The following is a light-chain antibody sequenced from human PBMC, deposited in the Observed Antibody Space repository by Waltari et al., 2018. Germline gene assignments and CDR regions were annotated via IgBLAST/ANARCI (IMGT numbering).Light chain of an antibody. Sequence: DVVMTQTPLSLSVTLGQPASFPCRSSQDLLSDDGKTYLFWFLQKPGQSPQPLMYEVSSRFSGVPERFSGSGSGTEFTLTISRVEAEDVGVYYCMQAINLYSFGQGTKLEIK. CDR1: QDLLSDDGKTY. CDR3: MQAINLYS. V-gene: IGKV2-29*02. CDR2: EVS. J-gene: IGKJ2*03.